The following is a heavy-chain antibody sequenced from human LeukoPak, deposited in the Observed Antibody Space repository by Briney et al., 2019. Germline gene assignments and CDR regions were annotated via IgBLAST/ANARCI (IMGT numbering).Heavy chain of an antibody. CDR3: ARGPQYYDILTDQAQKDAVDYYYYYMDV. D-gene: IGHD3-9*01. J-gene: IGHJ6*03. CDR2: IIPIFGTA. CDR1: GGTFSSYA. V-gene: IGHV1-69*05. Sequence: VASVKVSCKASGGTFSSYAISWVRQAPGQGLVWMGRIIPIFGTANYAQKFQGRVTITTDESTSTAYMELSSLRSEDTAVYYCARGPQYYDILTDQAQKDAVDYYYYYMDVWGKGTTVTVSS.